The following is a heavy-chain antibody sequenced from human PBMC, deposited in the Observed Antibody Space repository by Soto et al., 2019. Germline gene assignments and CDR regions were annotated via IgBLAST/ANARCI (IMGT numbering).Heavy chain of an antibody. J-gene: IGHJ3*02. CDR3: GRDVAGAFDI. CDR2: IGTAGDT. Sequence: EVQLVESGGGLVQPGGSLRLCCAASGFTFSSYDMHWVRQATGKGLEWVSAIGTAGDTYYPGSVKSRFSISRENAKNSLYLQMNSLSAGDTAVYYCGRDVAGAFDIWGQGTMVTVSS. CDR1: GFTFSSYD. V-gene: IGHV3-13*04.